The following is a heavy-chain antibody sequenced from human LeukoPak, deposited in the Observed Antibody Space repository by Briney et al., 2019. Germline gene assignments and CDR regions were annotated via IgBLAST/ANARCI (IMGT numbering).Heavy chain of an antibody. CDR2: IKEDGSEK. V-gene: IGHV3-7*03. D-gene: IGHD1-7*01. Sequence: GGSLRLSCAASGFSFSSYWMSWVRQAPGKGLEWVANIKEDGSEKKYVDSVKGRFTISRDNAKDSLYLEMNSLRADDTAVYYCARDRTTYYYYGMDVWGQGTTVTVSS. CDR1: GFSFSSYW. J-gene: IGHJ6*02. CDR3: ARDRTTYYYYGMDV.